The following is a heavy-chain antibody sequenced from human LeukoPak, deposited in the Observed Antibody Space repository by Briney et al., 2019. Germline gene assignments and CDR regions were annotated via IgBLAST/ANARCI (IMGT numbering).Heavy chain of an antibody. CDR2: ISAYSGDT. V-gene: IGHV1-18*01. D-gene: IGHD6-19*01. CDR1: GNSFATYG. CDR3: AREGKQWLQYYFDY. J-gene: IGHJ4*02. Sequence: ASVKVSCKASGNSFATYGISWVRQAPGQGLEWMGWISAYSGDTNYAQKLQGRVIMTTDTSTSTAYMELRSLRSDDTAVYYCAREGKQWLQYYFDYWGQGTLVTVSS.